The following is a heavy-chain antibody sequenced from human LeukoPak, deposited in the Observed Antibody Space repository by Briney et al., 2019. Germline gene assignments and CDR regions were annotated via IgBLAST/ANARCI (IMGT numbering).Heavy chain of an antibody. V-gene: IGHV3-7*05. CDR1: GFTFSNYW. CDR2: IKADGSGT. CDR3: ARLVNRAFDV. Sequence: PGRSLRLSCAASGFTFSNYWMSWVRQAPGKGLEWVANIKADGSGTSYVDSVKGRFTISRDNAKNSLDLQMNSLRAEDTAVYYCARLVNRAFDVWGQGTMVIVSS. J-gene: IGHJ3*01. D-gene: IGHD3-9*01.